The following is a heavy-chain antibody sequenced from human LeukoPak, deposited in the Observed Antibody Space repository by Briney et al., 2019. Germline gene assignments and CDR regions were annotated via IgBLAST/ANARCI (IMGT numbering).Heavy chain of an antibody. D-gene: IGHD5-24*01. CDR2: IYYSGST. CDR1: GGPTSSSSHY. V-gene: IGHV4-39*01. CDR3: ARLTPVLEVDY. Sequence: SETLSLTCTVSGGPTSSSSHYWGWIRQPPGKGLEWIGNIYYSGSTYYNSSLKSRLTISVDTSKNQFSLKLSSVTAADTAVYYCARLTPVLEVDYWGQGTLVTVSS. J-gene: IGHJ4*02.